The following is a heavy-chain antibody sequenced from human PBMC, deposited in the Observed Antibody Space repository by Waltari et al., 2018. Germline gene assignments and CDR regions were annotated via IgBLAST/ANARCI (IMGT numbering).Heavy chain of an antibody. CDR2: IYHRGRT. V-gene: IGHV4-38-2*01. CDR1: GYSISGYF. D-gene: IGHD1-26*01. Sequence: QVQLQESGPGLLKPSETLSLTCAVSGYSISGYFWGWIRQPPGKGLEWIGSIYHRGRTYYNPSLKSRVTMSVDTSKNQFSLKLSSLTAADTAVYYCARNSGNYSFLYWGQGTLVTVSS. CDR3: ARNSGNYSFLY. J-gene: IGHJ4*02.